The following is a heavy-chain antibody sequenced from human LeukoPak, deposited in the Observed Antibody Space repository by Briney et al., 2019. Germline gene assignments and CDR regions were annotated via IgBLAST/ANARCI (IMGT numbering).Heavy chain of an antibody. V-gene: IGHV3-30*02. J-gene: IGHJ6*03. CDR2: IRYDGSNK. CDR3: ARDPVHSSGWFAVSYYYMDV. D-gene: IGHD6-19*01. Sequence: GGSLRLSCAASGFTFSSYGMHWVRQAPGKGLEWVAFIRYDGSNKYYADSVKGRFTISRDNSKNTLYLQMNSLRAEDTAVYYCARDPVHSSGWFAVSYYYMDVWGKGTTVTVSS. CDR1: GFTFSSYG.